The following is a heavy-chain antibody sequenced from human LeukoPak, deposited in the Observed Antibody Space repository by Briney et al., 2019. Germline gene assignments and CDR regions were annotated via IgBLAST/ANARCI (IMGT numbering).Heavy chain of an antibody. Sequence: SVKVSCKASGGTFSSYAISWVRQAPGQGLEWMGGIIPIFGAANYAQKFQGRVTITADESTSTAYMELSSLRSEDTAVYYCARSNWNDALDAFDIWGQGTMVTVSS. CDR2: IIPIFGAA. CDR1: GGTFSSYA. CDR3: ARSNWNDALDAFDI. J-gene: IGHJ3*02. V-gene: IGHV1-69*13. D-gene: IGHD1-1*01.